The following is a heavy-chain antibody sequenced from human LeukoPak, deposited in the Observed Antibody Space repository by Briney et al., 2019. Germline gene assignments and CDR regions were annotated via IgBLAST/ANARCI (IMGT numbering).Heavy chain of an antibody. D-gene: IGHD3-10*01. J-gene: IGHJ6*03. CDR3: ERAGAMVRDYMDV. CDR1: GFSFDDYG. V-gene: IGHV3-20*04. CDR2: INWNGGST. Sequence: PGGSLRLSCAASGFSFDDYGMSWVRQTPGKGLEWVAGINWNGGSTSYVDSVKGRITISRDNAKNSLYLQMNSLRAEDTALYYCERAGAMVRDYMDVWGKGTTVTVSS.